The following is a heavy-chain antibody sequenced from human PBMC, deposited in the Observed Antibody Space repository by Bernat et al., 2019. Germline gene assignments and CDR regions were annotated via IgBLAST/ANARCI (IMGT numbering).Heavy chain of an antibody. J-gene: IGHJ4*02. D-gene: IGHD1-26*01. CDR1: GGSISSSSYY. CDR2: IYYSGST. CDR3: ATLPAPYSGSYYPDY. Sequence: QLQLQESGPGLVKPSETLFLTCTVSGGSISSSSYYWGWIRQPPGKGLEWIGSIYYSGSTYYNPSLKSRVTVSVDTSKNQFALKLSSVTAADTAVYYCATLPAPYSGSYYPDYWGQGTLVTVSS. V-gene: IGHV4-39*01.